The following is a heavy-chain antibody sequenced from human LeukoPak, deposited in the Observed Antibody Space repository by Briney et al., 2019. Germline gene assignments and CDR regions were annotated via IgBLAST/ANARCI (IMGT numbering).Heavy chain of an antibody. Sequence: PGGSLRLSCAASGFTLSDYYMSWIRQAPGKGLEWVSYISSSSSYTNYADSVKGRFTISRDNAKNTFYLQMNSLRAEDTAVYYCAKLESATVTTPDFDYWGQGTLVTVSS. D-gene: IGHD4-17*01. CDR1: GFTLSDYY. V-gene: IGHV3-11*03. CDR3: AKLESATVTTPDFDY. J-gene: IGHJ4*02. CDR2: ISSSSSYT.